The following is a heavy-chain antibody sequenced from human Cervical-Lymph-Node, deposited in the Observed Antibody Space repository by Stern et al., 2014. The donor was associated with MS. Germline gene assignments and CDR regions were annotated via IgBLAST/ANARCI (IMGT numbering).Heavy chain of an antibody. D-gene: IGHD1-26*01. CDR3: ARVTGRGTRQNWFDS. V-gene: IGHV4-59*01. CDR1: GGSLTSKY. J-gene: IGHJ5*01. Sequence: QVQLQESGPGLVKPSETVSLTCTVSGGSLTSKYWNWIRQPPGKGLEWIGYIYSDGNTNYNPSLKNRVTISLDTSTNQFSRSLTAVTAADTAVYYCARVTGRGTRQNWFDSWGQGTLLTVSS. CDR2: IYSDGNT.